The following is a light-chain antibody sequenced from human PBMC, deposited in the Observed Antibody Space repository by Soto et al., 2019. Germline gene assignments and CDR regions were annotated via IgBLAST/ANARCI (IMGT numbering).Light chain of an antibody. Sequence: EVVLTQSPATLSLSPGEGATLSCRASQSVSSYFNWYQQKPGQVPRLLIYGVSKRATGIPARFSGSGSGTDFTLTISNLEPEDFAVYYCQQGSNWPITFGQGTRLEIK. CDR1: QSVSSY. CDR2: GVS. J-gene: IGKJ5*01. CDR3: QQGSNWPIT. V-gene: IGKV3-11*01.